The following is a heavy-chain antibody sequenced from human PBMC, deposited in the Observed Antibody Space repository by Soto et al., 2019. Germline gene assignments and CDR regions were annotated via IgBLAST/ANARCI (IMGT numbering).Heavy chain of an antibody. Sequence: GGSLRLSCTASGFPFSHYAMNWVRQGPGTRLEWVADISGSGDSARYADSVRGRFTISRDNAKNTLYLHVNSLRAEDTAVYYCAREDPRDIYAFDIWGQGTMVTVSS. V-gene: IGHV3-23*01. J-gene: IGHJ3*02. CDR2: ISGSGDSA. D-gene: IGHD7-27*01. CDR1: GFPFSHYA. CDR3: AREDPRDIYAFDI.